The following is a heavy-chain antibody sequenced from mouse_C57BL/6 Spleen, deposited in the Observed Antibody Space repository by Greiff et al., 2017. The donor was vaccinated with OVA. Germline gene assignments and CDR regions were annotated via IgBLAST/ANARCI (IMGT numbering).Heavy chain of an antibody. CDR1: GFTFSSYA. Sequence: EVQLVESGGGLVKPGGSLKLSCAASGFTFSSYAMSWVRQTPEKRLEWVATISDGGSYTYYPDNVKGRFTISRANAKNNLYLQMSHLKSEETAMDYCAREAGGTKYFDYWGQGTTLTGSS. D-gene: IGHD3-3*01. CDR2: ISDGGSYT. J-gene: IGHJ2*01. V-gene: IGHV5-4*01. CDR3: AREAGGTKYFDY.